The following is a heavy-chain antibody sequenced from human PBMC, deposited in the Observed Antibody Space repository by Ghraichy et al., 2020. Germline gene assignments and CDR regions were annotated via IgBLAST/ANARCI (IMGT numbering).Heavy chain of an antibody. D-gene: IGHD6-19*01. CDR2: ISSNGGST. V-gene: IGHV3-64D*06. CDR1: GFTFSSYA. J-gene: IGHJ4*02. CDR3: VKSAFEGGSSGWLTYYFDY. Sequence: GGSLRLSCSASGFTFSSYAMHWVRQAPGKGLEYVSAISSNGGSTYYADSVKGRFTISRDNSKNTLYLQMSSLRAEDTAVYYCVKSAFEGGSSGWLTYYFDYWGQGTLVTVSS.